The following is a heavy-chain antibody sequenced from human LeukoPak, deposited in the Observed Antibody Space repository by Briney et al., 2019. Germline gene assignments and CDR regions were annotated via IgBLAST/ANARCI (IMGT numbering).Heavy chain of an antibody. CDR2: IKQDGSEK. Sequence: GGSLRLSCAASGFTFSSYWMSWVRQAPGKGLEWVANIKQDGSEKYYVDSVKGRFTISRDNSKNTLYLQMNSLRAEDTAVYYCAKMGWLQDAFDIWGQGTMVTVSS. CDR1: GFTFSSYW. D-gene: IGHD5-24*01. CDR3: AKMGWLQDAFDI. J-gene: IGHJ3*02. V-gene: IGHV3-7*03.